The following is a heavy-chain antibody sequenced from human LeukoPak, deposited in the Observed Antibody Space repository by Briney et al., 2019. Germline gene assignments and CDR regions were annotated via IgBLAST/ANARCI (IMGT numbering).Heavy chain of an antibody. D-gene: IGHD3-10*01. Sequence: ASVKVSCKASGYTFTSYDINWVRQATGQGHEWMGWMNPNSGNTGYAQKFQGRVTMTRNTSISTAYMELSSPRSEDTAVYYCTRGLRRFGELLGYWGQGTLVTVSS. CDR1: GYTFTSYD. J-gene: IGHJ4*02. CDR2: MNPNSGNT. V-gene: IGHV1-8*01. CDR3: TRGLRRFGELLGY.